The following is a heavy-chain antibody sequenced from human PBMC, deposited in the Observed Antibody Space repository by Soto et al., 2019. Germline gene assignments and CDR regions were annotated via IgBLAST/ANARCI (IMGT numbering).Heavy chain of an antibody. Sequence: GGSLRLSCAASGFSFSSYAMHWVRQAPGKGLEWVSAISITGGTTFYSDSVKGRFTISRDNSKNILYLQMSGLRAEDTAVYYCARDRMAPHSTDYWGQGTLVTGSS. V-gene: IGHV3-23*01. CDR2: ISITGGTT. D-gene: IGHD2-8*01. CDR1: GFSFSSYA. J-gene: IGHJ4*02. CDR3: ARDRMAPHSTDY.